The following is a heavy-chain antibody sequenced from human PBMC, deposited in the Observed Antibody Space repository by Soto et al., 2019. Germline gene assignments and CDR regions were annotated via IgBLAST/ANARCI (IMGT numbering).Heavy chain of an antibody. CDR3: ARGYCSGGSCYRGLKANWFDP. Sequence: SETLSLTCAVSGGSISSGGYSWSWIRQPPGKGLEWIGYIYHSGSTYYNPSLKSRVTISVDRSKNQFSLKLSSVTAADTAVYYCARGYCSGGSCYRGLKANWFDPWGQGTLVTVSS. CDR2: IYHSGST. J-gene: IGHJ5*02. CDR1: GGSISSGGYS. V-gene: IGHV4-30-2*01. D-gene: IGHD2-15*01.